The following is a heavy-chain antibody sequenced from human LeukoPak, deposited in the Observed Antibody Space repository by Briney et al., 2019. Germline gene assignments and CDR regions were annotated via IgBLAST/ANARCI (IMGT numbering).Heavy chain of an antibody. CDR3: ARGGGYYGSGSYPYYYYMDV. CDR2: IIPIFGTA. Sequence: GASVKVSCKASGGTFSSYAISWVRQAPGQGLEWMGGIIPIFGTANYAQKFQGRVTITADESTSTAYMELSSLRSEDTAVYYCARGGGYYGSGSYPYYYYMDVWGKGTTVTVSS. D-gene: IGHD3-10*01. CDR1: GGTFSSYA. V-gene: IGHV1-69*13. J-gene: IGHJ6*03.